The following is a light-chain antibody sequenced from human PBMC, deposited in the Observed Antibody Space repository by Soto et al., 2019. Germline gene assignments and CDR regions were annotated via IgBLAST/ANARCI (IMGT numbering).Light chain of an antibody. Sequence: QSVLTQPPSVSGAPGQRVTLSCTGSSSNIGACYDVSWYQQHPGTAPKLLIYGNSNRPSGVPDRFSGSKSGTSASLAITGLQAEDEADYYCQSYYSSISHWFFGGGTKLTVL. V-gene: IGLV1-40*01. CDR2: GNS. CDR1: SSNIGACYD. CDR3: QSYYSSISHWF. J-gene: IGLJ3*02.